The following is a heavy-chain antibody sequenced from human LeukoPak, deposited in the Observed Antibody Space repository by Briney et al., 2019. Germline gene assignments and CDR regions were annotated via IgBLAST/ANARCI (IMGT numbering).Heavy chain of an antibody. CDR3: ARENRYLDN. J-gene: IGHJ4*02. V-gene: IGHV3-74*01. CDR2: MNTDGRNI. CDR1: EFTFRTYW. Sequence: GGSLRLSCAASEFTFRTYWMHWVRQVPGKGLVWVSRMNTDGRNIGYADSVKGRFTISRDNAKNTLYLQMNSLRAEDTAVYYCARENRYLDNWGQGTLVTVSS. D-gene: IGHD1-14*01.